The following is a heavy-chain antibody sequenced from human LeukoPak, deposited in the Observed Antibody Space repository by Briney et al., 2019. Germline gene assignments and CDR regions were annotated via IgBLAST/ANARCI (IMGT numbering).Heavy chain of an antibody. D-gene: IGHD6-6*01. CDR2: INPSGGST. J-gene: IGHJ3*02. Sequence: ASVKVSCKXSGYTFTSYYIHWVRQAPGQGLEWMGIINPSGGSTNYAQNFQGRVTMTRDTSTSTVYMELSSLRSEGAAVYYCARGFSSRAFDIWGQGTMVTVSS. CDR1: GYTFTSYY. CDR3: ARGFSSRAFDI. V-gene: IGHV1-46*01.